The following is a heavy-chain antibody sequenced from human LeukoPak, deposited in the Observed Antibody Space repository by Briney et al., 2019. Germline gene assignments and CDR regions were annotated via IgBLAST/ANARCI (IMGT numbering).Heavy chain of an antibody. CDR2: INPSGGST. CDR3: ARCITAYAFDI. Sequence: ASVKVSCKASGYTFTNYYMHWVRQAPGQGLEWMGIINPSGGSTSYAQKFQGRLTMTRDTSTSTVYMELSSLRSEDTAVYYCARCITAYAFDIWGQGTMVTVSS. CDR1: GYTFTNYY. V-gene: IGHV1-46*01. D-gene: IGHD3-10*01. J-gene: IGHJ3*02.